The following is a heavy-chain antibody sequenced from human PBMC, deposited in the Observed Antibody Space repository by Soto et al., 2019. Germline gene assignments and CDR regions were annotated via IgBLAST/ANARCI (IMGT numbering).Heavy chain of an antibody. Sequence: QVQLVESGGGVVQPGTSLRLSCVGSGFTFRSYVIHWVRQAPGKGLEWVALTSYDGSNNFDGDSVKGRFTISRDNSRNTVELQMDSLGLEDTALYYCARWGTTGGLDVWGQGTLVSVSS. V-gene: IGHV3-33*05. CDR3: ARWGTTGGLDV. D-gene: IGHD3-16*01. CDR2: TSYDGSNN. J-gene: IGHJ4*02. CDR1: GFTFRSYV.